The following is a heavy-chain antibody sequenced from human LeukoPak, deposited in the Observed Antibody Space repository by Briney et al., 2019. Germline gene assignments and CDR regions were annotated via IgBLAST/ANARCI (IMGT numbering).Heavy chain of an antibody. CDR1: GFTFSSYE. CDR2: ISSSGSII. D-gene: IGHD2-15*01. V-gene: IGHV3-48*03. J-gene: IGHJ4*02. CDR3: ARAVLGYCSGGSCDFDY. Sequence: EGSLRLSCAASGFTFSSYEMNWVRQAPGKGLEWVSYISSSGSIIYYADSVKGRFTISRDNAKNSLYLQMNSLRAEDTAVYYCARAVLGYCSGGSCDFDYWGQGTLVTVSS.